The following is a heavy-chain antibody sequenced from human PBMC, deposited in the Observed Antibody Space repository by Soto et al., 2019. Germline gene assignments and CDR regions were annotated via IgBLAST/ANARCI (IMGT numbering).Heavy chain of an antibody. V-gene: IGHV4-34*01. Sequence: PSETLSLTCAVYGGSFSGYYWSWIRQPPGKGLEWIGDINHSGSTNYNPSLKSRVTISVDTSKNQFSLKLSSVTAADTAVYYCAINVVPAATSFDYWGQGTLVTVSS. D-gene: IGHD2-2*01. CDR3: AINVVPAATSFDY. J-gene: IGHJ4*02. CDR1: GGSFSGYY. CDR2: INHSGST.